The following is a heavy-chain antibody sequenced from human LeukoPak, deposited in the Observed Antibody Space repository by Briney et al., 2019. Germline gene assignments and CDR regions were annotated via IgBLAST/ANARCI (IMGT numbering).Heavy chain of an antibody. D-gene: IGHD4-17*01. V-gene: IGHV4-59*08. CDR1: GGSISSYY. CDR2: IYYSGTT. CDR3: ARQDYGDGGYFDY. Sequence: SETLSLTCTVSGGSISSYYWSWIRQPPGKGLGWIGYIYYSGTTNYNPSLKSRVTISVDTSKNQFSLNLRSVTAADTAVYYCARQDYGDGGYFDYWGQGTLVTVSS. J-gene: IGHJ4*02.